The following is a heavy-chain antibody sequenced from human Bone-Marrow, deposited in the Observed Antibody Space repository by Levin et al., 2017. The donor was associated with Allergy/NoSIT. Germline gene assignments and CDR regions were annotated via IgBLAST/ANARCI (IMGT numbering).Heavy chain of an antibody. CDR2: IYSSGIT. Sequence: SETLSLTCTVSGGSISNSYWSWIWQPAGKGLEWIGRIYSSGITDYNPSLGSRVTMSVDTSKNQFSLKLDSVTAADPALYYCARGYGGATSEALDYWGQGALVTVSS. J-gene: IGHJ4*02. V-gene: IGHV4-4*07. CDR3: ARGYGGATSEALDY. D-gene: IGHD1-26*01. CDR1: GGSISNSY.